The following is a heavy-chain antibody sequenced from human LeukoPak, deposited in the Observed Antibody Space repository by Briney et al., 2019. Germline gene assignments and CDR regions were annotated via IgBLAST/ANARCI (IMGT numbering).Heavy chain of an antibody. CDR3: ARHDPPSYQLLYPREDYYYGMDV. CDR2: IYYSGCT. V-gene: IGHV4-59*08. D-gene: IGHD2-2*02. Sequence: SETLSLTCTVSGGSTSSYYWSWIRQPPGKGLEWIGYIYYSGCTNYNPSLKSRVTISVDTSKNQFSLKLSSVTAADTAVYYCARHDPPSYQLLYPREDYYYGMDVWGQGTTVTVSS. J-gene: IGHJ6*02. CDR1: GGSTSSYY.